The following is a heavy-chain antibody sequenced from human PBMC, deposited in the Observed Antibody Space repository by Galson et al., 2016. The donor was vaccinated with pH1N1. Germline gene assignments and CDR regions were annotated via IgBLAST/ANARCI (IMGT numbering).Heavy chain of an antibody. Sequence: CAASGFTFSSYGMHWVRQAPGKGLQWVAVMTYDGSNAYYADSVKGRFTISRDNSKNTLYLQIYTLRPEDTAVYYCARDRDGKGLDSWGQGILVTVSS. CDR3: ARDRDGKGLDS. V-gene: IGHV3-30*03. CDR1: GFTFSSYG. CDR2: MTYDGSNA. J-gene: IGHJ4*02.